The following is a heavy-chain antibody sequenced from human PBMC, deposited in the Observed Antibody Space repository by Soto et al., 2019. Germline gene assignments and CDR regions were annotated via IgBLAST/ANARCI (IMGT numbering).Heavy chain of an antibody. J-gene: IGHJ6*02. Sequence: RRLSCAASGFTFSSYWMSWVRQAPGKGLEWVANIEQDGSEKYYVDSVKGRFTISRDNAKNSLYLQMNGLRAEDTAVYYCARDWPEFGLVATIRDYYYGMDVWGQGTTVTVSS. D-gene: IGHD5-12*01. V-gene: IGHV3-7*01. CDR3: ARDWPEFGLVATIRDYYYGMDV. CDR2: IEQDGSEK. CDR1: GFTFSSYW.